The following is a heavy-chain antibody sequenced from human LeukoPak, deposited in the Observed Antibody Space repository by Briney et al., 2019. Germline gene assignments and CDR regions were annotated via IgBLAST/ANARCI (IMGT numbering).Heavy chain of an antibody. Sequence: SETLSLTCSVSGDSIIGYYWGWIRQPPGKGLEWIGNIYYTGNTYYNSPLKSRVTISLDTSKNQFSLKVISMTAADTAAYYCTKSDGYGLIRICGRGTMVTVSS. V-gene: IGHV4-39*07. D-gene: IGHD3-10*01. J-gene: IGHJ3*02. CDR3: TKSDGYGLIRI. CDR1: GDSIIGYY. CDR2: IYYTGNT.